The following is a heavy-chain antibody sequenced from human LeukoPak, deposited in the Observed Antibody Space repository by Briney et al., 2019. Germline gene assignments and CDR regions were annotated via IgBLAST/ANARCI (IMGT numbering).Heavy chain of an antibody. J-gene: IGHJ6*01. D-gene: IGHD1-26*01. CDR2: ISSSGNTM. Sequence: GGSLRLSCAASGFTLSTYSMNWVRQAPGKGLEWVSYISSSGNTMYYADSVKGRFTISRDNAKNSLFLQMNSLRDEDTAIYYCAKMKGHPLPKYYMDVWGQGTTVTVSS. CDR3: AKMKGHPLPKYYMDV. CDR1: GFTLSTYS. V-gene: IGHV3-48*02.